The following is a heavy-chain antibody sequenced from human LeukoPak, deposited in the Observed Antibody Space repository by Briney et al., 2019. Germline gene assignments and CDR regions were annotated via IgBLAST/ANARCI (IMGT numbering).Heavy chain of an antibody. Sequence: ASVKVSCKASGYTFTSYDINWVRQATGQGLEWMGWMNPNSGNTGYAQKFQGRVTMTRNTSISTAYMELSSLRFEDTAVYYCARERISAADLYYYYYYMDVWGKGTTVTVSS. CDR1: GYTFTSYD. D-gene: IGHD3-3*02. V-gene: IGHV1-8*01. CDR3: ARERISAADLYYYYYYMDV. J-gene: IGHJ6*03. CDR2: MNPNSGNT.